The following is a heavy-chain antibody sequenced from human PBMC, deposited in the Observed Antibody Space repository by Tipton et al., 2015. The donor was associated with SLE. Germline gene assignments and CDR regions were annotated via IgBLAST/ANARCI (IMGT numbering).Heavy chain of an antibody. CDR3: ALMAITPSGDFFDS. CDR1: GDSVSNEFYS. CDR2: IHVTGTS. J-gene: IGHJ4*02. V-gene: IGHV4-61*02. D-gene: IGHD5-24*01. Sequence: TLSLTCAVSGDSVSNEFYSWGWVRQPAGKGLEWIGRIHVTGTSTYNPSLKSRVTLSLDTSKNQFSPNLNSVTAADTAVYYCALMAITPSGDFFDSWGQGTLVTVSS.